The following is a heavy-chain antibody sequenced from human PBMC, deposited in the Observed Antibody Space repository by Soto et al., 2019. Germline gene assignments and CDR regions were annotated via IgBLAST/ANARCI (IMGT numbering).Heavy chain of an antibody. J-gene: IGHJ5*02. CDR2: ISAYNGNT. CDR1: GYTFTSYG. D-gene: IGHD6-13*01. Sequence: QVQLVQSGVEVKKPGASVKVSCKASGYTFTSYGITWVRQAPGHGLEWMGWISAYNGNTYYEQNFQGRVTMTTDTPTSTAYMELRSLRSDDTAVYYCASDLLAARFDPWGQGTLVTVSS. V-gene: IGHV1-18*01. CDR3: ASDLLAARFDP.